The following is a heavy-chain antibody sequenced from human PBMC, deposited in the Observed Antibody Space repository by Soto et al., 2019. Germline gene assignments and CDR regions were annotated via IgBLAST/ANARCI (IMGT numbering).Heavy chain of an antibody. Sequence: QITLKESGPTLVKPTQNLTLTCNFSGFSLSTSGVGLGCVRQPPGKALEWLAVIHWNDDNNYTSSLKTRLTETQYITQNHVVFTMPNMDPVDTGTYYSTHRRVNGGMDHWGPGILVTGTS. CDR1: GFSLSTSGVG. V-gene: IGHV2-5*01. CDR2: IHWNDDN. CDR3: THRRVNGGMDH. J-gene: IGHJ4*02.